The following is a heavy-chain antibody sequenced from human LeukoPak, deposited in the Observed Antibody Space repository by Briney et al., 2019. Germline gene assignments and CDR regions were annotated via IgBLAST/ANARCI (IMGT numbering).Heavy chain of an antibody. J-gene: IGHJ4*02. CDR1: GFTFSSYA. Sequence: GGSLRLSCAASGFTFSSYAMSWVRQAPGKGLEWVSAISGSGGSTYYADSVKGRFTISRDNSKNTLYLQTNSLRAEDTAVYYCAKDRSGAKAVYFDYWGQGTLVTVSS. D-gene: IGHD1-26*01. V-gene: IGHV3-23*01. CDR3: AKDRSGAKAVYFDY. CDR2: ISGSGGST.